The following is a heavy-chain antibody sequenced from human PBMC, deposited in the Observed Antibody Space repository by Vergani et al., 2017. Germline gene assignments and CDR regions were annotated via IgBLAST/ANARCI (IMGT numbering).Heavy chain of an antibody. CDR2: ISAYNGNT. CDR1: GGTFSSYA. V-gene: IGHV1-18*01. CDR3: ARXSPSEMGYCSCGSCPIYWYFDL. Sequence: QVQLVQSGAEVKKPGSSVKVSCKASGGTFSSYAISWVRQAPGQGLEWMGWISAYNGNTNYAQKLQGRVTMTTDTSTSTAYMELRSLRSDDTAVYYCARXSPSEMGYCSCGSCPIYWYFDLWGRGTLVTVSS. D-gene: IGHD2-15*01. J-gene: IGHJ2*01.